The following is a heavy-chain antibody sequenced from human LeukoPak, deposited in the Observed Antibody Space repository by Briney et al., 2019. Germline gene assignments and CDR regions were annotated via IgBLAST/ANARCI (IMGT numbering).Heavy chain of an antibody. CDR1: GPGFSSFT. V-gene: IGHV1-18*04. Sequence: ASVKVSCKTSGPGFSSFTIAWVRQAPGQGLEWLGRISPYTGNTNYAQKFRGRVALTTDTSTRTAFLDLRSLRSDDTAVYYCARGQVDTAMIIGGWFDHWGQGTLVTVSS. D-gene: IGHD5-18*01. J-gene: IGHJ5*02. CDR3: ARGQVDTAMIIGGWFDH. CDR2: ISPYTGNT.